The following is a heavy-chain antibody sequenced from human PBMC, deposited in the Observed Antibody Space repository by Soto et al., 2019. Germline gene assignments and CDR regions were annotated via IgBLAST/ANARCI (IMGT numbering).Heavy chain of an antibody. CDR2: ISAYNGNT. CDR1: GYTFTSYG. D-gene: IGHD3-3*01. V-gene: IGHV1-18*01. CDR3: ARFGNDFWSGYYPLDY. J-gene: IGHJ4*02. Sequence: ASVKVSCKASGYTFTSYGISWVRQAPGQGLEWMGWISAYNGNTNHAQKLQGRVTMTTDTSTSTAYMELRSLRSDDAAVYYCARFGNDFWSGYYPLDYWGQGTLVTVSS.